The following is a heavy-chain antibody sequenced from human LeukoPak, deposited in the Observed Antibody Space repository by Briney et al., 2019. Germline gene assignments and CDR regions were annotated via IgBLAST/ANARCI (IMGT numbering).Heavy chain of an antibody. Sequence: SETLSLTCTVSGDSISSGDYSWGWIRQPSGKGLEWIGYIFHTGNSHYNPSLRSRVTISVDRSRNQFSLRLTSVTAADTAVYYCARELWFVNAPGSWLDPWGPGTLVAVSS. CDR2: IFHTGNS. V-gene: IGHV4-30-2*01. CDR1: GDSISSGDYS. D-gene: IGHD3-10*01. J-gene: IGHJ5*02. CDR3: ARELWFVNAPGSWLDP.